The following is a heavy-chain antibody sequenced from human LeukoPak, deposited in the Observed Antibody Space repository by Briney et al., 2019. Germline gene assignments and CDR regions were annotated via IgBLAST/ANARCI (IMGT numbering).Heavy chain of an antibody. V-gene: IGHV1-2*04. CDR1: GYTFTGYY. J-gene: IGHJ4*02. D-gene: IGHD5-18*01. Sequence: ASVQVSCKASGYTFTGYYMHWVRQAPGQGLEWMGWINPNSGGTNYAQKFQGWVTMTRDTSISTAYMELSRLRSDDTAVYYCARGTRGYSYGYTYDYWGQGTLVTVSS. CDR3: ARGTRGYSYGYTYDY. CDR2: INPNSGGT.